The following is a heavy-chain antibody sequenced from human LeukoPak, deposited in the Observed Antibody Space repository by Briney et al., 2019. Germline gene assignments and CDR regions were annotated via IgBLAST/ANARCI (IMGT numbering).Heavy chain of an antibody. J-gene: IGHJ4*02. CDR3: ARDRYGDDY. CDR2: INHSGST. Sequence: SETLSLTCAVYGGSFSGYYWNWIRQPPGKGLEWIGEINHSGSTNYNPSLKSRVTISVDTSKNQFSLKLSSVTAADTAVYYCARDRYGDDYWGQGTLVTVSS. CDR1: GGSFSGYY. V-gene: IGHV4-34*01. D-gene: IGHD4/OR15-4a*01.